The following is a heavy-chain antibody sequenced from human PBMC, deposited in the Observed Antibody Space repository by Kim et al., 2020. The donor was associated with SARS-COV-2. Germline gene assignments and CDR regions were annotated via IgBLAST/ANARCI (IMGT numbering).Heavy chain of an antibody. J-gene: IGHJ4*02. D-gene: IGHD3-22*01. Sequence: YADAVKGRFTISRDNAKNSLYLQMNSLGVEETAFYYCARVDNSGYYSAIDYWGQGTLVTVSS. V-gene: IGHV3-20*03. CDR3: ARVDNSGYYSAIDY.